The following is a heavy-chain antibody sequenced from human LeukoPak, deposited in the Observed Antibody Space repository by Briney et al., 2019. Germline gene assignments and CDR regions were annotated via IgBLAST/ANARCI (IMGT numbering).Heavy chain of an antibody. CDR2: IDDGGNT. D-gene: IGHD2-21*02. CDR1: GGSFSDYF. J-gene: IGHJ3*02. CDR3: ARFFRFTWGDWGDAFDI. V-gene: IGHV4-34*01. Sequence: SETLSLICSVYGGSFSDYFWSWIRQTPGKGLEWIGEIDDGGNTNYNPSFMSRVLVSMQKSKKEFSLVMRSVTAADTAVYYCARFFRFTWGDWGDAFDIWSQGATVIVSS.